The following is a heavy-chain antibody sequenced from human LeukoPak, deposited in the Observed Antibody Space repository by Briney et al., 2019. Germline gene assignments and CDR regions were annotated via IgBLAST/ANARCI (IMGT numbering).Heavy chain of an antibody. CDR1: GFTFSSYA. CDR3: ASTRSSPDY. CDR2: ISSSGSTI. D-gene: IGHD6-6*01. Sequence: GGSLRLSCAASGFTFSSYAMSWVRQAPGKGLEWVSYISSSGSTIYYADSVKGRFTISRDNAKNSLYLQMNSLRAEDTAVYYCASTRSSPDYWGQGTLVTVSS. V-gene: IGHV3-48*04. J-gene: IGHJ4*02.